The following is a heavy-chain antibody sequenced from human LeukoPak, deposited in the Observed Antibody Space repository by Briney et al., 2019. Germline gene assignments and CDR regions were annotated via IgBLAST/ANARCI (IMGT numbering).Heavy chain of an antibody. CDR2: IYYIGST. J-gene: IGHJ4*02. Sequence: SETLSLTCTVSGGSISNYYWSWVRQPPGKGLEWIGCIYYIGSTNYNPSLKSRVTISPDTSKNQFSLELSSVTAADTAVYYCARHGGAYSFDYWGQGTLVTVSA. CDR1: GGSISNYY. D-gene: IGHD4-11*01. V-gene: IGHV4-59*08. CDR3: ARHGGAYSFDY.